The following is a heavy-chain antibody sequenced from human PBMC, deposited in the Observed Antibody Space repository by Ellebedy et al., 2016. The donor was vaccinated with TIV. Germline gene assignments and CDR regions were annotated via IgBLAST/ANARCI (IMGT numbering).Heavy chain of an antibody. Sequence: GESLKISCTPSGFSFGSHWMLWVRQPPGKGLEWVSRIHPDGSGITYADSVGGRFTISRDNAKNTLYLQMDSLRVEDTAVYYCGRERWGLGDYWGQGTLVTVSS. CDR3: GRERWGLGDY. J-gene: IGHJ4*02. D-gene: IGHD7-27*01. CDR2: IHPDGSGI. V-gene: IGHV3-74*03. CDR1: GFSFGSHW.